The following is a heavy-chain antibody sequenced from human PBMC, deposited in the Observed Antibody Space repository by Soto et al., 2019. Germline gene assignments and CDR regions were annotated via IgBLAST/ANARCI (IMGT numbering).Heavy chain of an antibody. Sequence: ASVKVSCKASGYTFTSYDIYWVRQATGQGLEWMGWMNPNTGNSGYAQRFQGRVTMTEESSADTPYMELSSLRSEDTAVYYCAIEVRRSNQFDHWGQGTMVTVSS. V-gene: IGHV1-8*01. CDR2: MNPNTGNS. J-gene: IGHJ4*02. CDR1: GYTFTSYD. D-gene: IGHD3-10*01. CDR3: AIEVRRSNQFDH.